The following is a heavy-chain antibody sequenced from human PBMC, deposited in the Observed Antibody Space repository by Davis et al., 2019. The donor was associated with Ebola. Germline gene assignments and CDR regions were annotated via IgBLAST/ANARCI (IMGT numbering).Heavy chain of an antibody. Sequence: ASVKVSCKASGYTFTSYAMHWVRQAPGQRLEWMGWINAGNGNTKYSQKFQGRVTMTRNTSISTAYMELSSLRSEDTAVYYCARWRKCSSTSCYGLYGMDVWGKGTTVTVSS. V-gene: IGHV1-3*01. D-gene: IGHD2-2*01. J-gene: IGHJ6*04. CDR3: ARWRKCSSTSCYGLYGMDV. CDR1: GYTFTSYA. CDR2: INAGNGNT.